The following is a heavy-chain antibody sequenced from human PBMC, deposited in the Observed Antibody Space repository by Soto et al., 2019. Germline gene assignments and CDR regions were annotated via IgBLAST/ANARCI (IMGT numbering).Heavy chain of an antibody. D-gene: IGHD3-3*01. J-gene: IGHJ6*02. CDR3: ARDRYSYYDFWSGSLPYYYFGMDV. V-gene: IGHV3-7*01. CDR2: IKQDGSEK. Sequence: EVQLVESGGGLVQPGGSLRLSCAASGFTFRSYWMSWVRQAPGKGLEWVANIKQDGSEKYYVDSVKGRFTISRDNAKNSXXLQMNSLRAEDTAVYYCARDRYSYYDFWSGSLPYYYFGMDVWGQGTTVTVSS. CDR1: GFTFRSYW.